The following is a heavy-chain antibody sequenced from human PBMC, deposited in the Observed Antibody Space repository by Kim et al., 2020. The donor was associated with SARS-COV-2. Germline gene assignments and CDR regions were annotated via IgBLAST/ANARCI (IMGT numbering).Heavy chain of an antibody. J-gene: IGHJ4*02. V-gene: IGHV3-74*01. Sequence: GGSLRLSCAASGFTFSSYWMHWVRQAPGKGLVWFSRINSDGSSTSYADSVKGRFTISRDNAKNTLYLQMNSLRAEDTAVYYCARKGSGWYDGAGDDYWGQRTLVTVAA. CDR1: GFTFSSYW. D-gene: IGHD6-19*01. CDR3: ARKGSGWYDGAGDDY. CDR2: INSDGSST.